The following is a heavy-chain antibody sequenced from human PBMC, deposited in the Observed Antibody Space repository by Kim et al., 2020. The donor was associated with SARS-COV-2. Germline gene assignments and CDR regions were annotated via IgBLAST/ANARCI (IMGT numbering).Heavy chain of an antibody. J-gene: IGHJ6*01. CDR1: GFTFSSYE. CDR3: ARYEASRYSSGWYYYYYGMYV. V-gene: IGHV3-48*03. CDR2: ISSSGSTI. Sequence: GGSLRLSCAASGFTFSSYEMNWVRQAPGKGLEWVSYISSSGSTIYYADSVKGRFTISRDNTKNSLYLQMNSLRAEDTAVYYCARYEASRYSSGWYYYYYGMYVWGQGTTVTAST. D-gene: IGHD6-19*01.